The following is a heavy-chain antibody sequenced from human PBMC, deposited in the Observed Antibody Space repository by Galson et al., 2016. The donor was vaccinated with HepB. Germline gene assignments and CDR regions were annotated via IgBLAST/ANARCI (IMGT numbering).Heavy chain of an antibody. J-gene: IGHJ6*02. CDR2: ISHRGAM. CDR1: GGSIRSGDFY. CDR3: AREVRDTGMIFSSYGMDV. D-gene: IGHD5-18*01. V-gene: IGHV4-30-4*01. Sequence: TLSLTCTVSGGSIRSGDFYWSWIRQPPGKGLEWIGHISHRGAMYYNPSLRSRITIAVDMSKNQLSLKVDSVSAADTAVYYCAREVRDTGMIFSSYGMDVWGQGTTVTVSS.